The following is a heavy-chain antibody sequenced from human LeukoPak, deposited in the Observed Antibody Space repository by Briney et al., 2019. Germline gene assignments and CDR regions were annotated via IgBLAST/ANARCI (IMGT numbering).Heavy chain of an antibody. CDR1: GGSFSGYY. V-gene: IGHV4-34*01. D-gene: IGHD5-24*01. Sequence: PSETLSLTCAVYGGSFSGYYWSWIRQPPGKGLEWIGEINHSGSTNYNPSLKSRVTISVDMSKNQFSLKLSSVTAADTAVYYCASPFRDGYNTIDYWGQGTLVTVSS. CDR2: INHSGST. J-gene: IGHJ4*02. CDR3: ASPFRDGYNTIDY.